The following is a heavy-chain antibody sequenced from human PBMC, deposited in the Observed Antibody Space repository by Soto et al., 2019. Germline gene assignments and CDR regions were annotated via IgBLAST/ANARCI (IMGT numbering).Heavy chain of an antibody. Sequence: GGSLRLSCAASGFTFSSYAMSWVRQAPGKGLEWVSAISGSGGSTYYADSVKGRFTISRDNSKNTLYLQMNSLRAEDTAVYYCAKVMEGATISPNYYYYGMDVWGQGTTVTVSS. CDR2: ISGSGGST. CDR3: AKVMEGATISPNYYYYGMDV. V-gene: IGHV3-23*01. CDR1: GFTFSSYA. D-gene: IGHD1-26*01. J-gene: IGHJ6*02.